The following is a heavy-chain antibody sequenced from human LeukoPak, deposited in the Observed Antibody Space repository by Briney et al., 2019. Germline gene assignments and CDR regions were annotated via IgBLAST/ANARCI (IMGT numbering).Heavy chain of an antibody. CDR3: AKAHGTYYYDSSGRNWFDP. Sequence: ASVKVSCKASGYIFTGYYLHWVRQAPGQGLEWMGWINPNSGGTNYAQKFQGRVTMTRDTPISTAYMELSRLRSDDTAVYYCAKAHGTYYYDSSGRNWFDPWGQGTLVTVSS. D-gene: IGHD3-22*01. V-gene: IGHV1-2*02. J-gene: IGHJ5*02. CDR1: GYIFTGYY. CDR2: INPNSGGT.